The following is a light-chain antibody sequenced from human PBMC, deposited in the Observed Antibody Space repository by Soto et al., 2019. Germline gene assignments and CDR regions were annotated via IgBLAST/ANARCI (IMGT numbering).Light chain of an antibody. V-gene: IGLV2-23*01. CDR1: SSDIGSYNL. J-gene: IGLJ2*01. CDR2: EAS. Sequence: QSVLTQPASVSGSPGQSITISCTGTSSDIGSYNLVSWYQHHPGKAPKLIIYEASKRPPGVSNRFSASTSGNTASLTISGLQTEDESDYYCCSYAGSNTVIFGGGTKLTVL. CDR3: CSYAGSNTVI.